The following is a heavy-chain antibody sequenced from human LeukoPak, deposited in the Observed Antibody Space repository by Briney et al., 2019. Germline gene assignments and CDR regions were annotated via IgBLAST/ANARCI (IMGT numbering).Heavy chain of an antibody. Sequence: SETLSLTCTVSGGSISSHYWSWIRQPPGKGLEWIGEINHSGSTNYNPSLKSRVTISVDTSKNQFSLKLSSVTAADTAVYYCARSTGFWSGYPTRLYYFDYWGQGTLVTVSS. CDR1: GGSISSHY. D-gene: IGHD3-3*01. CDR2: INHSGST. J-gene: IGHJ4*02. CDR3: ARSTGFWSGYPTRLYYFDY. V-gene: IGHV4-34*01.